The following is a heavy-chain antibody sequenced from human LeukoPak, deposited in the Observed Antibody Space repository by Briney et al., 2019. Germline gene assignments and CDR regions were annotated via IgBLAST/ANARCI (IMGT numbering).Heavy chain of an antibody. CDR2: IYYRGST. Sequence: SETLSLTCTVSGGSISSYYWGWIRQPPGKGLEWIGSIYYRGSTYYNPSLKSRVTISVDTSKNQFSLKLSSVTAADTAVYYCARAPVYSARTYYFDYWGQGTLVTVSS. D-gene: IGHD6-6*01. CDR3: ARAPVYSARTYYFDY. CDR1: GGSISSYY. V-gene: IGHV4-39*07. J-gene: IGHJ4*02.